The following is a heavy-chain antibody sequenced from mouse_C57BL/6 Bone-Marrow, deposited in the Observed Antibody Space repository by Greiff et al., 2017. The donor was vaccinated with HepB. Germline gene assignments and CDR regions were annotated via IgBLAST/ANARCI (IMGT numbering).Heavy chain of an antibody. CDR3: ARLYNYAMDY. J-gene: IGHJ4*01. D-gene: IGHD2-12*01. V-gene: IGHV1-80*01. CDR1: GYAFSSYW. Sequence: VQWVESGAELVKPGASVKISCKASGYAFSSYWMNWVKQRPGKGLEWIGQIYPGDGDTNYNGKFKGKATLTADKSSSTAYMQLSSLTSEDSAVYFCARLYNYAMDYWGQGTSVTVSS. CDR2: IYPGDGDT.